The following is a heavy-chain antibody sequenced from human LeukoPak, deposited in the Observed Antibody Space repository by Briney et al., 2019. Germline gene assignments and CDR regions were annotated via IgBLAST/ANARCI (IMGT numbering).Heavy chain of an antibody. J-gene: IGHJ3*02. CDR3: ARDKGSSWSDALDM. Sequence: PGGSLRLSFASSRFTVSSNYMSGFRQAPGKGLEWVSVIYSGGNTYHADSVKGRFTISRDNSKNTLYLQMNSLRAEDTAVYYCARDKGSSWSDALDMWGQGTMVTVSS. V-gene: IGHV3-53*01. CDR2: IYSGGNT. CDR1: RFTVSSNY. D-gene: IGHD6-13*01.